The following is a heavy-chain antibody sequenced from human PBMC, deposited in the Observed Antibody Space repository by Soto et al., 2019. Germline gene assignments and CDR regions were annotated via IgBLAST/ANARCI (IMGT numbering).Heavy chain of an antibody. Sequence: EASVKVSCKASGYTFSDYYLHWVRQAPGQGPEWMGRINPNSGDTKFAQKFQGRVTMTRDTSVRTAFMELNWLKPDDTAVYYCARESGGATATLDYYYFYMDVWGQGTTVTVSS. D-gene: IGHD5-12*01. CDR2: INPNSGDT. J-gene: IGHJ6*03. CDR3: ARESGGATATLDYYYFYMDV. V-gene: IGHV1-2*06. CDR1: GYTFSDYY.